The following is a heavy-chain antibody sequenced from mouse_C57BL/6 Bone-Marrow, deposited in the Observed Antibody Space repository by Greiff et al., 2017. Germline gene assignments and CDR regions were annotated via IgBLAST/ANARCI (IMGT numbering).Heavy chain of an antibody. CDR2: INPSSGYT. CDR3: ARTLWVWYFDV. V-gene: IGHV1-7*01. Sequence: VQLQQSGAELAKPGASVTLSCKASGYTFTSYWMHWVKQRPGQGLEWIGYINPSSGYTKYNQKFKDKATLTADKSSSTAYMQLSSLTSEDSAVYYCARTLWVWYFDVWGTGTTVTVSS. J-gene: IGHJ1*03. D-gene: IGHD1-1*02. CDR1: GYTFTSYW.